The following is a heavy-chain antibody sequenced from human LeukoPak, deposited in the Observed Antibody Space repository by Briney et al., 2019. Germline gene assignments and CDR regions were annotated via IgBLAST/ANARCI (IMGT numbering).Heavy chain of an antibody. J-gene: IGHJ3*02. CDR3: ARDVAGEYDAHDI. CDR1: GFTFTNYG. V-gene: IGHV3-30*02. CDR2: IRYDGSNK. Sequence: GGSLRLSCAASGFTFTNYGMHWVRQAPGKGLEWVASIRYDGSNKYYADSVKGRFTISRDNTKNPLYLQMNSLRAEDTAVYYCARDVAGEYDAHDIWGQGTMVTVSS. D-gene: IGHD2-15*01.